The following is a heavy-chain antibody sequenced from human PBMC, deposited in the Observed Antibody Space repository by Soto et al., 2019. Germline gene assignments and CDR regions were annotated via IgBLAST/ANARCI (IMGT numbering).Heavy chain of an antibody. Sequence: QVQLVQSGAEVKMPGASVKVSCKASGYTFSTYYMHWVRQAPGQGLEWMAIIDPGDGSTSNAQKFQGRVTVTRDASTSTVYLGLSSLRSEDTAVYYCARGGETNACGGDCYFDYWGQGTLVTVSS. J-gene: IGHJ4*02. D-gene: IGHD2-21*02. V-gene: IGHV1-46*03. CDR1: GYTFSTYY. CDR2: IDPGDGST. CDR3: ARGGETNACGGDCYFDY.